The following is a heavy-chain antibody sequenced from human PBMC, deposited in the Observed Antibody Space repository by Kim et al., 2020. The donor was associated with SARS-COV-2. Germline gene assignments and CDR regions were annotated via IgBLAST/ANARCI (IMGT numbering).Heavy chain of an antibody. Sequence: GGSLRLSCAASGLTVSSNYMSWVRQAPGKGLEWLSVIYSGGNTYYADSVKGRFTISRDNSKNTLYLQMNSLRAEDTAVYYCARSGGSYRVGEFDYWGQGTLVTVSS. CDR3: ARSGGSYRVGEFDY. V-gene: IGHV3-53*01. CDR1: GLTVSSNY. CDR2: IYSGGNT. J-gene: IGHJ4*02. D-gene: IGHD1-26*01.